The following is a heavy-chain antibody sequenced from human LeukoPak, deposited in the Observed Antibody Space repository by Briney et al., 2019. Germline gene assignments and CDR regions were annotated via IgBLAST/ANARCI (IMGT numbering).Heavy chain of an antibody. CDR3: ATTSVAGGGRGAFDI. CDR1: GFTLSSYA. CDR2: ISGSGGST. V-gene: IGHV3-23*01. D-gene: IGHD6-19*01. J-gene: IGHJ3*02. Sequence: PGGSLRLSCAASGFTLSSYAMSWVRQAPGKGLEWVSAISGSGGSTYYADSVKGRFTISRDNSKNTLYLQMNSLRAEDTAVYYCATTSVAGGGRGAFDIWGQGTMVTVSS.